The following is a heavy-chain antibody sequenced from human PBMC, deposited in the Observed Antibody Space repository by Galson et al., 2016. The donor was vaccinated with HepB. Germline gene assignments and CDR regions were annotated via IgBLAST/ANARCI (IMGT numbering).Heavy chain of an antibody. J-gene: IGHJ3*02. Sequence: SVKVSCKASGYTFTSYYMFCVRQAPGQGLEWMGVINPSDGTTSYAQMFQDRVTMTRDKSTSTVYMELSSLRSEDTAVYYCARGPTNIVGADSGGAFDIWGQGTMVTVSS. CDR1: GYTFTSYY. D-gene: IGHD1-26*01. V-gene: IGHV1-46*01. CDR3: ARGPTNIVGADSGGAFDI. CDR2: INPSDGTT.